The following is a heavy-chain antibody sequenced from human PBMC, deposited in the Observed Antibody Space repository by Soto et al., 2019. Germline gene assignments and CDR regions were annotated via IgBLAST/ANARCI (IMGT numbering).Heavy chain of an antibody. CDR3: TRDPGAYSSTWSFYFDS. J-gene: IGHJ4*02. Sequence: EVQLVESGGGLVQPGGSLRLSCAASGFTFSSFWMHWVRQAPAKWLLWVSRINTDGSSTTYADSVKGRFTISRDHANNTLYLQMDSLRAEDTGVYYCTRDPGAYSSTWSFYFDSWGQGTLVTVSS. D-gene: IGHD6-13*01. CDR2: INTDGSST. CDR1: GFTFSSFW. V-gene: IGHV3-74*01.